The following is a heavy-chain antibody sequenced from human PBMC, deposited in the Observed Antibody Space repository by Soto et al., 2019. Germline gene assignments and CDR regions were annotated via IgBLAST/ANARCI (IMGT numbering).Heavy chain of an antibody. D-gene: IGHD3-10*01. Sequence: EVQLVESGGGLVQPGGSLRLSCAASGFTVSSNYMSWVRQAPGKGLEWVSVIYSGGSTYYADSVKGRFTISRDNSKNTLYLQMNSLRAEDTAVYYCTRSPHHITMVRGVTGYFDYWGQGTLVTVSS. CDR2: IYSGGST. J-gene: IGHJ4*02. V-gene: IGHV3-66*01. CDR1: GFTVSSNY. CDR3: TRSPHHITMVRGVTGYFDY.